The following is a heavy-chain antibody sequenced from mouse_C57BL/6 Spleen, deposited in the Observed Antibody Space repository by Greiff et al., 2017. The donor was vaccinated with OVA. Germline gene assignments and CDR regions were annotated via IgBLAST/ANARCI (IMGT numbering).Heavy chain of an antibody. CDR3: ARYDGYYYAMDY. D-gene: IGHD2-3*01. Sequence: EVKLEESGGGLVKPGGSLKLSCAASGFTFSDYGMHWVRQAPEKGLEWVAYISSGSSTIYYADTVKGRFTISRDNAKNTLFLQMTSLRSEDTAMYYCARYDGYYYAMDYWGQGTSVTVSS. J-gene: IGHJ4*01. CDR1: GFTFSDYG. V-gene: IGHV5-17*01. CDR2: ISSGSSTI.